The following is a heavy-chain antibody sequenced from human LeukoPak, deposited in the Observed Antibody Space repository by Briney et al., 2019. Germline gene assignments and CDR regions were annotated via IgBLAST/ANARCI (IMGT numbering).Heavy chain of an antibody. V-gene: IGHV3-74*03. Sequence: PGGSLRLSCAASGFTFSSYWMHWVRHAPGKGLVWVPCIKSDGSSTTYADSVKGRFTISRDNAKNTLHLQMNSLRAEDTAVYYCARDSSSWYYDYWGQGTLVTVSS. D-gene: IGHD6-13*01. CDR2: IKSDGSST. CDR3: ARDSSSWYYDY. CDR1: GFTFSSYW. J-gene: IGHJ4*02.